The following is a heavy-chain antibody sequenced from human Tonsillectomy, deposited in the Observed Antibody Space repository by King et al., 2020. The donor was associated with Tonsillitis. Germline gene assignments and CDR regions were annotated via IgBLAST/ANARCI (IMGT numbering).Heavy chain of an antibody. V-gene: IGHV4-39*01. J-gene: IGHJ4*02. CDR3: ASFLREHGYSLYFDS. CDR2: ISYSGSN. D-gene: IGHD5-24*01. CDR1: GGSISSSSYW. Sequence: LQLQESDPGLVKPSETLSLTCSVSGGSISSSSYWWGWIRQPPGKGLEWIGSISYSGSNFYSPSLKSRVTISLDTSKNQFSLNLSSVTAADTAVYYCASFLREHGYSLYFDSWGQGTLVTVSS.